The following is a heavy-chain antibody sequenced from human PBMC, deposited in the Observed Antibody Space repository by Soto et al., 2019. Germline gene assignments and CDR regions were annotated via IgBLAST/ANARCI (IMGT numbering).Heavy chain of an antibody. J-gene: IGHJ4*02. V-gene: IGHV1-2*02. CDR2: INPKSGGT. CDR1: GYTFSAYY. Sequence: SSVKVSCKTSGYTFSAYYMHWVRQAPGQGLEWMGWINPKSGGTLYAQKFQGRVTMTRDTSISTAYMELSRLRSDDTAGYYCAIWGRFPYDTSGYSVYSGQVKLVTAS. CDR3: AIWGRFPYDTSGYSVY. D-gene: IGHD3-22*01.